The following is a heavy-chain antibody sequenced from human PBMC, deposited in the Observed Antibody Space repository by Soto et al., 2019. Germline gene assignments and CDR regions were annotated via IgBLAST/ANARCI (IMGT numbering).Heavy chain of an antibody. Sequence: QVQLQQWGAGLVKPSETLSLSCAVYGQSFSGHSWAWIRQPPGKGLEWIGEISESGSTYYNPSLKRRVTISTDTSKNQFSLMLSSVTAADTAAYFCARGSGIVALPGELEDVNYDFWGQGTLVNVSS. CDR2: ISESGST. J-gene: IGHJ4*02. CDR1: GQSFSGHS. D-gene: IGHD1-1*01. V-gene: IGHV4-34*01. CDR3: ARGSGIVALPGELEDVNYDF.